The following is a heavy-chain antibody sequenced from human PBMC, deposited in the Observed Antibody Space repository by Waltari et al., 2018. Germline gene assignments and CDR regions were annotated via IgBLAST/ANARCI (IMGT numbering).Heavy chain of an antibody. V-gene: IGHV4-39*07. CDR1: GGSISSSSYY. J-gene: IGHJ4*02. CDR3: ARFWGSYRSSYFDY. CDR2: IYYSGST. Sequence: QLQLQESGPGLVKPSETLSLTCTVSGGSISSSSYYWGWIRQPPGQGLEWIGRIYYSGSTYYNPSLKSRVTISEDTSKNQFSLKLSSVTAADTAVYYCARFWGSYRSSYFDYWGQGTLVTVSS. D-gene: IGHD3-16*02.